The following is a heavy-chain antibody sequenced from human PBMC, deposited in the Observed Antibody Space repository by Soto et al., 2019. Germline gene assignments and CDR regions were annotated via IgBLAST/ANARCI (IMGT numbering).Heavy chain of an antibody. CDR3: ATNYGSGSAHFDY. CDR1: GGTFNFYS. Sequence: QVQLVQSGAEVKKPGSSVKVSCTASGGTFNFYSISWVRQAPGQGLEWVGRVIPMVGMSEYAQKFQGRVTITADKSTSTAYMNLRSLRSEATAVYYCATNYGSGSAHFDYWGQGTLVTVSS. V-gene: IGHV1-69*02. CDR2: VIPMVGMS. D-gene: IGHD3-10*01. J-gene: IGHJ4*02.